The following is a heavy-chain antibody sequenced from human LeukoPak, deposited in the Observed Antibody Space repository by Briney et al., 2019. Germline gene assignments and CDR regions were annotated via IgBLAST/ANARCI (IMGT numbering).Heavy chain of an antibody. D-gene: IGHD3-10*01. CDR2: INPNSGGT. J-gene: IGHJ4*02. V-gene: IGHV1-2*02. Sequence: ASVKVSCKASGYTFTGYYMHWLRQAPGQGLEWMGWINPNSGGTNYAQKFQGRVTMTRDTSISTAYMELSRLRSDDTAVYYCARDVYYGSGSLDYWGQGTLVTVSS. CDR3: ARDVYYGSGSLDY. CDR1: GYTFTGYY.